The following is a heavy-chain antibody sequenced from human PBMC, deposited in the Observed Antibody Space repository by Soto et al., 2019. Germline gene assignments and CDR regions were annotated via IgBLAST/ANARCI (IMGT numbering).Heavy chain of an antibody. CDR1: GGSFSGYY. J-gene: IGHJ4*02. CDR3: ARTHTAMALYYFDY. V-gene: IGHV4-34*01. CDR2: INHSGST. Sequence: QVQLQQWGAGLMKPSETLSLTCAVYGGSFSGYYWSWIRQPPGKGLEWIGEINHSGSTNYNPSLKSRVTISVDTSKNQFSLKLSSVTAADTAVYYCARTHTAMALYYFDYWGQGTLVTVSS. D-gene: IGHD5-18*01.